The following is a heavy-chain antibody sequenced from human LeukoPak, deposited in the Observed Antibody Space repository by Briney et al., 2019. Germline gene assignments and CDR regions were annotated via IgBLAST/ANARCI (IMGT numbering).Heavy chain of an antibody. Sequence: SETLSLTCTVSGGSISSGDYYWSWIRQPPGKGLEWIGYIYYSESTYYNPSLKSRVTISVDTSKNQFSLKLSSVTAADTAVYCCARDRSSWFLDYWGQGTLVTVSS. CDR2: IYYSEST. V-gene: IGHV4-30-4*01. CDR1: GGSISSGDYY. D-gene: IGHD6-13*01. J-gene: IGHJ4*02. CDR3: ARDRSSWFLDY.